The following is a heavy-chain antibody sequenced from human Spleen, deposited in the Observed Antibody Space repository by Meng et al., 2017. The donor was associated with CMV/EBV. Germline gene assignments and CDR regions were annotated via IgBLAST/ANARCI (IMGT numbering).Heavy chain of an antibody. J-gene: IGHJ4*02. V-gene: IGHV4-30-4*01. CDR3: ARVKQSYYDFCYFDY. CDR1: GGSINSDDYY. Sequence: HVPRQEAGPGLVKPSQTLSLTCTVSGGSINSDDYYWTWIRQSPGRGLEWIGYIYYSGSTYYNPSLKSRVTISVDTSKTQFSLKLSSVTAADTAVYYCARVKQSYYDFCYFDYWGQGTLVTVSS. CDR2: IYYSGST. D-gene: IGHD3-3*01.